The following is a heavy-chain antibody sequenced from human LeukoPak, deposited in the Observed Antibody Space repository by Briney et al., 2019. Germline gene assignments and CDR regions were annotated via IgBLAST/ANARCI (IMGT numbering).Heavy chain of an antibody. CDR2: IYYSGST. D-gene: IGHD3-22*01. V-gene: IGHV4-39*07. Sequence: SETLSLTCTVSGGSISSSSYYWGWIRQPPGKGLEWIGSIYYSGSTCYNPSLKSRVTISVDTSKNQFSLKLSSVTAADTAVYYCARCSSTSYDSTGYLDYWGQGTLVTVSS. CDR1: GGSISSSSYY. CDR3: ARCSSTSYDSTGYLDY. J-gene: IGHJ4*02.